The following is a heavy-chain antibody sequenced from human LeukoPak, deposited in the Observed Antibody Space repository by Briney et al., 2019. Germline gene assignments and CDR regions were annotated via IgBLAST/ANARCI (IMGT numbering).Heavy chain of an antibody. D-gene: IGHD5-18*01. V-gene: IGHV3-11*05. Sequence: GGSLRLSCAASGFTFSDYYMSWIRQAPGKGLEGVSYISSSSSYTNYADSVTGRFTISSDNAKSLLYLQMNSMRAEDTAVYYCAREETSDTAMVGYFDYWGQGTLVTVSS. CDR3: AREETSDTAMVGYFDY. J-gene: IGHJ4*02. CDR1: GFTFSDYY. CDR2: ISSSSSYT.